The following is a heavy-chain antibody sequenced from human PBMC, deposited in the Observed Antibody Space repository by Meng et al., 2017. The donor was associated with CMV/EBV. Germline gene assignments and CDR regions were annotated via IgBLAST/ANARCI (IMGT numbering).Heavy chain of an antibody. CDR2: MNPNSGNT. J-gene: IGHJ6*02. V-gene: IGHV1-8*01. D-gene: IGHD2-2*02. Sequence: ASVKVSCKASGYTFTSYDINWVRQATGQGLEWMGWMNPNSGNTGYAQKFQGRVTMTRNTSISTAYMELSSLRSEDTAVYYCARAPSPLYCSSTSCYTGGMDVWGQGTTVTV. CDR1: GYTFTSYD. CDR3: ARAPSPLYCSSTSCYTGGMDV.